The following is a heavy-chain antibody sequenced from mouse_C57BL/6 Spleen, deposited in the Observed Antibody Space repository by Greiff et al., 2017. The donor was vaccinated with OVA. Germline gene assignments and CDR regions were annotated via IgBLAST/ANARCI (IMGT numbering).Heavy chain of an antibody. CDR3: ARKYDGYPYYFDY. Sequence: EVMLVESGGGLVKPGGSLKLSCAASGFTFSDYGMHWVRQAPEKGLEWVAYISSGSSTIYYADTVKGRFTISRDNAKNTLFLQMTSLRSEDTAMYYCARKYDGYPYYFDYWGQGTTLTVSS. V-gene: IGHV5-17*01. CDR1: GFTFSDYG. J-gene: IGHJ2*01. CDR2: ISSGSSTI. D-gene: IGHD2-3*01.